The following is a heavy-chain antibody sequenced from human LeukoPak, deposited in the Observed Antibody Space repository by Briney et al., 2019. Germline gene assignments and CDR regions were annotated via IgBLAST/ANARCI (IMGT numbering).Heavy chain of an antibody. Sequence: SETLSLTCTVSGGSISSGSYYWSWIRQPAGKGLEWIGRIYTSGSTNYNPSLKSRVTMSVDTSKNQFSLRLSSVTAADTAVYYCARAGPYDSSGYYYKYYYYMDVWGKGTTVTISS. J-gene: IGHJ6*03. D-gene: IGHD3-22*01. CDR2: IYTSGST. V-gene: IGHV4-61*02. CDR3: ARAGPYDSSGYYYKYYYYMDV. CDR1: GGSISSGSYY.